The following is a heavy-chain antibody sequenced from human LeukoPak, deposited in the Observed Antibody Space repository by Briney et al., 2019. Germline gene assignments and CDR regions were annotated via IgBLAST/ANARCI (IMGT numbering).Heavy chain of an antibody. J-gene: IGHJ4*02. D-gene: IGHD3-22*01. V-gene: IGHV4-34*01. CDR2: INDSGNT. CDR1: GGSFSGYY. Sequence: SETLSLTCAVYGGSFSGYYWSWIRQPPGEGLQWSGEINDSGNTNFNPSLKSRVTLSIDTSKNQFSLRLSSVTAADTAFYYCARRLVDSSDAQVGDDWGQGTLVTVSS. CDR3: ARRLVDSSDAQVGDD.